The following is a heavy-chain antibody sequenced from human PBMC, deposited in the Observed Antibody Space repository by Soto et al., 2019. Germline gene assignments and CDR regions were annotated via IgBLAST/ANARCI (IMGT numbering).Heavy chain of an antibody. CDR2: ISGSGGST. Sequence: PGGSLRLSCAASGFTFSSYAMSWVRQAPGKGLEWVSAISGSGGSTYYADSVKGRFTISRDNSKNTLYLQMNSLRAEDTAVYYCANTPHRIAVAGSSGMDVWGQGTTVTVSS. J-gene: IGHJ6*02. D-gene: IGHD6-19*01. CDR1: GFTFSSYA. CDR3: ANTPHRIAVAGSSGMDV. V-gene: IGHV3-23*01.